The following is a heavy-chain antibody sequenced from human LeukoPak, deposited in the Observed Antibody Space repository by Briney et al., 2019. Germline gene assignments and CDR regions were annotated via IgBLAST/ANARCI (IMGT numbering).Heavy chain of an antibody. J-gene: IGHJ4*02. Sequence: HPGGSLRLSCAAPGFTFSSYAMSWVRQAPGKVLEWVSAISGSGGSSYYADSVKGRFTISRDKSKNTLYLQMDSLRAEDTAVYYCAPRIAVAGELFDYWGQGTRVTVSS. CDR3: APRIAVAGELFDY. CDR2: ISGSGGSS. D-gene: IGHD6-19*01. CDR1: GFTFSSYA. V-gene: IGHV3-23*01.